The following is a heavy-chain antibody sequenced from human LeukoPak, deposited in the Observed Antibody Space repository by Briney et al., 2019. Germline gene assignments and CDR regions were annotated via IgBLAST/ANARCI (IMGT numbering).Heavy chain of an antibody. CDR3: ARDRTLFDY. J-gene: IGHJ4*02. Sequence: SETLSLTCTVSGYSISSGYYWGWIRQPPGKGLEWIGSIYHSGSTYYNPSLKSRVTISVDTSKNQFSLKLSSVTAADTAVYYCARDRTLFDYWGQGTLVTVSS. CDR2: IYHSGST. V-gene: IGHV4-38-2*02. CDR1: GYSISSGYY. D-gene: IGHD1-14*01.